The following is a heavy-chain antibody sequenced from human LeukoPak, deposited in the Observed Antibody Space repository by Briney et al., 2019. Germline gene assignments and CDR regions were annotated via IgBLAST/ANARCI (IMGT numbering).Heavy chain of an antibody. Sequence: PSETLSLTCAVYGGSFSGYYWSWIRQPPGKGLEWIGEINHSGSTNYNPSLKSRVTISVDTSKNQFSLKLSSVTAADTAVYCCARGRVSTIFGVVNITDSYYFDYWGQGTLVTVSS. CDR1: GGSFSGYY. D-gene: IGHD3-3*01. CDR2: INHSGST. J-gene: IGHJ4*02. V-gene: IGHV4-34*01. CDR3: ARGRVSTIFGVVNITDSYYFDY.